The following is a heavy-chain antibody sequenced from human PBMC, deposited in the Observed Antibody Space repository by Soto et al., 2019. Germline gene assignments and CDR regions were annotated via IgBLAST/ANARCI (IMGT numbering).Heavy chain of an antibody. V-gene: IGHV5-10-1*01. Sequence: AGESLKISCKGSGYSFTSYWISWVRQMPGKGLEWMGRIDPSDSYTNYSPSFQGHVTSSADKSISTAYLQWSSLKASDTAMYYCAGAYYYDSSGYQVYYYYGMDVWGQGTTVTVSS. D-gene: IGHD3-22*01. CDR1: GYSFTSYW. CDR2: IDPSDSYT. CDR3: AGAYYYDSSGYQVYYYYGMDV. J-gene: IGHJ6*02.